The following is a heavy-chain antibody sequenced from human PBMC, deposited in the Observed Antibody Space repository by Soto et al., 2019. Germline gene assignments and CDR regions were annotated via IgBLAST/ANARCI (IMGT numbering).Heavy chain of an antibody. D-gene: IGHD6-19*01. J-gene: IGHJ4*02. V-gene: IGHV3-73*01. CDR3: TRQTDAVQWLVVPTDYNFDY. Sequence: GGSLKLSCAASGFTFVGSAMHWVRQASGKGLEWVGHIRSKTNSYATAYAESVKGRFTISRDDSMNTAYLQMNSLKTEDTAVYFCTRQTDAVQWLVVPTDYNFDYWGQGTLVTVSS. CDR1: GFTFVGSA. CDR2: IRSKTNSYAT.